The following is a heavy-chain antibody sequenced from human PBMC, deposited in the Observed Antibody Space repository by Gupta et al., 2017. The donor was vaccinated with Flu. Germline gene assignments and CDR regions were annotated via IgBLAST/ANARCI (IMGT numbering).Heavy chain of an antibody. V-gene: IGHV3-15*01. CDR1: GFTFSNAW. CDR2: IKSKADGGTT. D-gene: IGHD3-16*01. Sequence: EVQLVESGGGLVKPGGSLRLSCAASGFTFSNAWMSWVRQAPGKGLEWVGRIKSKADGGTTDYAAPVEGRFTISRDDSKDTVYLQMNSLKTEDTAVYYCTAFDFFDYWGQGTLVTVSS. CDR3: TAFDFFDY. J-gene: IGHJ4*02.